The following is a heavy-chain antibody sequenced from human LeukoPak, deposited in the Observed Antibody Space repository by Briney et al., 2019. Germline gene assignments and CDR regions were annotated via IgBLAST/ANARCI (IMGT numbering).Heavy chain of an antibody. Sequence: GASVKVSCKASGYTFSGYYMHWVRQAPGQGLEWMGWINPNSGGTNYAQKFQGRVTMTRDTSISTAYMELSRLRSDDTAVYYCARVGNHSSGWYFWWASNDDAFDIWGQGTMVTVSS. CDR2: INPNSGGT. CDR1: GYTFSGYY. CDR3: ARVGNHSSGWYFWWASNDDAFDI. D-gene: IGHD6-19*01. J-gene: IGHJ3*02. V-gene: IGHV1-2*02.